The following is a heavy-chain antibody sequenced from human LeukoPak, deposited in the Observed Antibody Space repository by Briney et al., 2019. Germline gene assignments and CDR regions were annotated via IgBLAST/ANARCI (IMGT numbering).Heavy chain of an antibody. CDR3: ARHRSGSYSTLDN. CDR2: FYPADSDT. V-gene: IGHV5-51*01. J-gene: IGHJ4*02. Sequence: GGSLEISWQWSGCPFSTYRIGWVRPVPGKGPGGIGIFYPADSDTRYSPPFQGHLPISADMYITTASLPWGSLQPSDSAVFSCARHRSGSYSTLDNWGQGTLVTVSS. D-gene: IGHD1-26*01. CDR1: GCPFSTYR.